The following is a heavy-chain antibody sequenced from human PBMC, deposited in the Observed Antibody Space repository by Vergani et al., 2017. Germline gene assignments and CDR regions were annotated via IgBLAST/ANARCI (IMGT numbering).Heavy chain of an antibody. J-gene: IGHJ4*02. Sequence: VQLVESGGGLVQPGGSLRLSCAASGFTVSSNYMSWVRQAPGKGLEWVAVIWYDGSNKYYADSVKGRFTISRDNSKNTLYLQMNSLRAEDTAVYYCARGGALMGELFDYWGQGTLVTVSS. D-gene: IGHD1-26*01. V-gene: IGHV3-33*08. CDR1: GFTVSSNY. CDR3: ARGGALMGELFDY. CDR2: IWYDGSNK.